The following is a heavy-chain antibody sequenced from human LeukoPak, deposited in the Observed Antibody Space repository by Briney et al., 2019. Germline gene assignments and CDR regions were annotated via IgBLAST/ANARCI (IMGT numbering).Heavy chain of an antibody. D-gene: IGHD6-19*01. Sequence: NPGGSLRLSCAASGFTFSSYSMNWVRQAPGKGLEWVSSISSSSSYIYYADSVKGRFTISRDNAKNSLYLQMNSLRAEDTAVYYCARDPPYSSGWLAHWGQGTLVTVSS. J-gene: IGHJ5*02. CDR3: ARDPPYSSGWLAH. CDR2: ISSSSSYI. V-gene: IGHV3-21*01. CDR1: GFTFSSYS.